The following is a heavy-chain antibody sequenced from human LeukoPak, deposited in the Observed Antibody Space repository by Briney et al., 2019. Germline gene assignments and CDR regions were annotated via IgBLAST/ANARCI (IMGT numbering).Heavy chain of an antibody. Sequence: SETLSLTCTVSGGSVSSGIYYWSWIRQPPGKGLEWIGYIFYSGTTNYSPSLKSRVTISGDTSKNQLSLKLSSVTAADTAVYYCARDLTSLGYIDYWGPGIPVTVSS. J-gene: IGHJ4*02. V-gene: IGHV4-61*01. D-gene: IGHD2/OR15-2a*01. CDR1: GGSVSSGIYY. CDR2: IFYSGTT. CDR3: ARDLTSLGYIDY.